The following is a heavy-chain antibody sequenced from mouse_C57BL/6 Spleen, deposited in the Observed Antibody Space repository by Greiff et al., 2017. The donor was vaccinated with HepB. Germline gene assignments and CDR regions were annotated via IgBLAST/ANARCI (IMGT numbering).Heavy chain of an antibody. J-gene: IGHJ4*01. CDR2: IYPGDGDT. CDR1: GYAFSSSW. D-gene: IGHD2-4*01. V-gene: IGHV1-82*01. CDR3: ARLGYDYEDGAMDY. Sequence: VQLQQSGPELVKPGASVKISCKASGYAFSSSWMNWVKQRPGKGLEWIGRIYPGDGDTNYNGKFKGKATLTADKSSSTAYMQLSSLTSEDSAVYFCARLGYDYEDGAMDYWGQGTSVTVSS.